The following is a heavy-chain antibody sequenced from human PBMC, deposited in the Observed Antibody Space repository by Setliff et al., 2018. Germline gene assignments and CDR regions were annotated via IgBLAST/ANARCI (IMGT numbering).Heavy chain of an antibody. Sequence: SSETLSLTCAVCGASINSGTYHWTWIRQPAGKGLEWIGRLYPNGNTNYNPSLKRRVNMSADSSKNNLSLRLKYVTAADTAVYYCAREDWNGNAFDIWGPGTMVTVSS. V-gene: IGHV4-61*02. CDR2: LYPNGNT. J-gene: IGHJ3*02. CDR3: AREDWNGNAFDI. CDR1: GASINSGTYH. D-gene: IGHD1-1*01.